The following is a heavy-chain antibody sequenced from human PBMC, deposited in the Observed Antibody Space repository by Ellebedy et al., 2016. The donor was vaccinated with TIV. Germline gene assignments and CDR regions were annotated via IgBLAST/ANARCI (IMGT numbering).Heavy chain of an antibody. CDR1: RIAFDLYG. CDR2: ISFDGGNQ. D-gene: IGHD6-19*01. Sequence: GESLKNSXVASRIAFDLYGMHWVRQAPGRGLEWVAVISFDGGNQYYADSVQGRFTISRDNSKNTLFLQMTSLRPEDTAVYFCAKDRSKEVQWLDDPFDIWGRGTMVTVSS. V-gene: IGHV3-30*18. CDR3: AKDRSKEVQWLDDPFDI. J-gene: IGHJ3*02.